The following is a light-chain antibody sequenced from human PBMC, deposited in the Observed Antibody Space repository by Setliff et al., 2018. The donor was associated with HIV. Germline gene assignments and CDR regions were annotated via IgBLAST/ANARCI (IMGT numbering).Light chain of an antibody. Sequence: QSALTQPASVSGSPGQSITISCTGTSSDVGGFNYVSWYQQHPGKAPRLMIYEVNGRPSGVSNRFSGSKSGNTASLTISGLQAEDEADYYCTSYSFSNTRDVFGSGTKVTVL. J-gene: IGLJ1*01. CDR3: TSYSFSNTRDV. CDR1: SSDVGGFNY. CDR2: EVN. V-gene: IGLV2-14*03.